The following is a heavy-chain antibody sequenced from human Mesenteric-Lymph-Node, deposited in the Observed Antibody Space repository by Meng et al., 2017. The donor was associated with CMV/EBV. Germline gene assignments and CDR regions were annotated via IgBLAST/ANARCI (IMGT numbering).Heavy chain of an antibody. Sequence: ASVTVSCKASGYTFTGYYMHWVRQAPGQGLEWMGWINPNNGATNYAQKFQGRIIMTRDTSVNTVYMELSRLTSDDNAVYYCARDGDNSGWYAPYFFDYWGQGSLVTVSS. V-gene: IGHV1-2*02. D-gene: IGHD6-19*01. CDR1: GYTFTGYY. J-gene: IGHJ4*02. CDR2: INPNNGAT. CDR3: ARDGDNSGWYAPYFFDY.